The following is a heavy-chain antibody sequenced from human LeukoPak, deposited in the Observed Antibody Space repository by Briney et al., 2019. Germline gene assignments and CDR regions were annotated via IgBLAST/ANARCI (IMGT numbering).Heavy chain of an antibody. CDR3: ARGPRNVP. Sequence: GASVKVSCKTSGYPFTTYEINWVRQAAGQGLEWMGWVHPDTGYADYAQKFQGRVTMTSDTSISTAYMELSSLRSDDTAVYFCARGPRNVPWGQGTLVTVSS. D-gene: IGHD1-1*01. CDR1: GYPFTTYE. V-gene: IGHV1-8*01. CDR2: VHPDTGYA. J-gene: IGHJ5*02.